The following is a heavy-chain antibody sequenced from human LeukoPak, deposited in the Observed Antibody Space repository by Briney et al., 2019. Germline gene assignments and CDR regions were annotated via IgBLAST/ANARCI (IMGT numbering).Heavy chain of an antibody. J-gene: IGHJ5*02. CDR3: ARETLEGKFDP. CDR1: AGSISNYY. Sequence: PSETLSLTCNVSAGSISNYYWTWIRQPPGEGLEWIGYIYYSGSTNYNPSLKSRVTISIDTSKNQFSLKLSSVTAADTAVYYCARETLEGKFDPWGQGTLVTVSS. V-gene: IGHV4-59*01. D-gene: IGHD1-1*01. CDR2: IYYSGST.